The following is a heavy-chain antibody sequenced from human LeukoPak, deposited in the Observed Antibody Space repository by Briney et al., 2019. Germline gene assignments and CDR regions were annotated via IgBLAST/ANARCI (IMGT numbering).Heavy chain of an antibody. J-gene: IGHJ5*02. Sequence: PSATLSLTCTVSGGPISSGSYYWSWIRQPAGKGLEWIGRIYTSWSTNYNPSLKTRLTISVDTSKNQFSLKLSSVTAAHTPVYYCARDGLPAVDRWFDPWGQATLVTVSS. D-gene: IGHD3-22*01. CDR3: ARDGLPAVDRWFDP. CDR2: IYTSWST. CDR1: GGPISSGSYY. V-gene: IGHV4-61*02.